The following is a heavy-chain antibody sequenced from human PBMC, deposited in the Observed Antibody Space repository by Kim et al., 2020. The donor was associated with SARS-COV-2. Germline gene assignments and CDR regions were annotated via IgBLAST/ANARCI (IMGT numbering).Heavy chain of an antibody. J-gene: IGHJ4*02. CDR3: EASDY. CDR2: ISDSGVRI. Sequence: GGSLRLSCAASGFTFSRYDMSWARQAPGKGLEWVSTISDSGVRIHYADSVKGRFTISRDNSKSTLFLQMNSLRAEDTAVYYCEASDYWGQGSRVTVSS. CDR1: GFTFSRYD. V-gene: IGHV3-23*01.